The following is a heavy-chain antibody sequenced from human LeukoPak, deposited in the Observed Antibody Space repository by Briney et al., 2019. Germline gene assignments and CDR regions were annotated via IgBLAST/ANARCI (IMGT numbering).Heavy chain of an antibody. J-gene: IGHJ1*01. CDR2: IIPVFDTP. CDR3: ATDSGPHCIGPSCPIEYLHY. V-gene: IGHV1-69*13. D-gene: IGHD2-2*01. CDR1: GGTFSSFV. Sequence: SVKVSCKASGGTFSSFVISWVRQAPGQGLEWMGGIIPVFDTPNYAQKFQGRITITADESTTTAYLDLISLRSEDTAVYYCATDSGPHCIGPSCPIEYLHYWGQGTLVTVSS.